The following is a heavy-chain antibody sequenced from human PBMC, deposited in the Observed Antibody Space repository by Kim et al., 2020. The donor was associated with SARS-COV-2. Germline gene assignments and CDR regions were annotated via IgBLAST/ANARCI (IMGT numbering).Heavy chain of an antibody. Sequence: SYAESVKGRFTISRDNSKNTLYLQMNSLRAEDTAVYYCAKDRLWGNDYFDYWAREPWSPSPQ. J-gene: IGHJ4*02. D-gene: IGHD3-16*01. V-gene: IGHV3-30*02. CDR3: AKDRLWGNDYFDY.